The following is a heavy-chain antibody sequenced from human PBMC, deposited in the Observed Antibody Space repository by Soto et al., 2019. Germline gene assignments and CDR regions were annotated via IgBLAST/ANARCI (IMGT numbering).Heavy chain of an antibody. V-gene: IGHV1-3*01. CDR3: ARVGCSRGSSTSCYDLDY. CDR2: INAGNGNT. Sequence: ASVKVSCKASGYTFTSYAMHWVRQAPGQRLEWMGWINAGNGNTKYSQKFQGRVTITRDTSASTAYMELSSLRSEDTAVYYCARVGCSRGSSTSCYDLDYWGQGTLVTVSS. J-gene: IGHJ4*02. D-gene: IGHD2-2*01. CDR1: GYTFTSYA.